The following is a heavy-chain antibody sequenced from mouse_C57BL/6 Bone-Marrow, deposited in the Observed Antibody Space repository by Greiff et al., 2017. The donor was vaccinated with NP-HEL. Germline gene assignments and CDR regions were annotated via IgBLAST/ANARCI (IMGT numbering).Heavy chain of an antibody. CDR2: INPSNGGT. D-gene: IGHD2-3*01. CDR1: GYTFTSYW. CDR3: ARRTIYDGYYEGYFDV. J-gene: IGHJ1*03. Sequence: QVQLQQPGTELVKPGASVKLSCKASGYTFTSYWMHWVKQRPGQGLEWIGNINPSNGGTNYNEKFKSKATLTVDKSSSTAYMQLSSLTSEDSAVYYCARRTIYDGYYEGYFDVWGTGTTVTVSS. V-gene: IGHV1-53*01.